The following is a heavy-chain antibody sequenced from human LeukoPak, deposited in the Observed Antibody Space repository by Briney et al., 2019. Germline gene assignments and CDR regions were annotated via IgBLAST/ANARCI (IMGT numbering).Heavy chain of an antibody. V-gene: IGHV3-64*02. CDR2: INDNGDTT. D-gene: IGHD6-13*01. CDR3: ARGHRSSWFDAFDI. Sequence: GGPLRLSCAASGFTFSNYAFHWVRQAPGKGLECVSAINDNGDTTYYADSVKGRFTISRDISKNTLFLQMGSLRTEDMAVYYCARGHRSSWFDAFDIWGQGIMVTVSS. CDR1: GFTFSNYA. J-gene: IGHJ3*02.